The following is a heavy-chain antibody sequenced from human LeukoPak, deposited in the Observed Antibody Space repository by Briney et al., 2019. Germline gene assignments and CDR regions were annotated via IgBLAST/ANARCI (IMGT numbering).Heavy chain of an antibody. CDR1: GGSISTASYY. J-gene: IGHJ4*02. V-gene: IGHV4-39*01. Sequence: SETLSLTCTVSGGSISTASYYWGWIRQPRGKGLAWIASLYYSGSTYYNPSLKSRVSISVDRSKNQFSLKLTSVTAADTAVYYCANRRTDYFDPWGRRTRVTVSS. CDR2: LYYSGST. D-gene: IGHD1-14*01. CDR3: ANRRTDYFDP.